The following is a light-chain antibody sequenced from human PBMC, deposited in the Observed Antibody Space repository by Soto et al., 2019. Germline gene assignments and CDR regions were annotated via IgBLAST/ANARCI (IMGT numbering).Light chain of an antibody. CDR3: QQYNNWPPLT. Sequence: EIVMTQSPATLSVSPGERATLSCRAGQSVSSKLAWYQQKPGQAPRLLIYGASTRATGIPARFSGSGSGTEFTLTISSLQSEDFAVYYCQQYNNWPPLTFGGGTKVEI. CDR2: GAS. CDR1: QSVSSK. V-gene: IGKV3-15*01. J-gene: IGKJ4*01.